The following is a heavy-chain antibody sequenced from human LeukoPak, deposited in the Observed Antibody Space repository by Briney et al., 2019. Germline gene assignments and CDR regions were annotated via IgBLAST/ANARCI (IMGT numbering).Heavy chain of an antibody. CDR3: ANGPSHGAFDI. V-gene: IGHV3-66*01. D-gene: IGHD4-17*01. J-gene: IGHJ4*02. CDR1: GFSVSNNY. CDR2: IYSGGST. Sequence: GGSLRLSCAASGFSVSNNYMSWVRQAPGKGLEWVSVIYSGGSTFYADSVKGRFTISRDNSKNTLYLQMNSLRAEDTAVYFCANGPSHGAFDIWGQGTLVTVSS.